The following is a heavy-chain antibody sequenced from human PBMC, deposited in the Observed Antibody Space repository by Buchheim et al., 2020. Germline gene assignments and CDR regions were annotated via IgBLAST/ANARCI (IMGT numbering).Heavy chain of an antibody. J-gene: IGHJ4*02. V-gene: IGHV4-34*01. CDR1: GGSFSGYY. CDR2: INHSGST. Sequence: QVQLQQWGAGLLKPSETLSLTCAVYGGSFSGYYWSWIRQPPGKGLEWIGEINHSGSTNYNPSLKSRVTISVDTSKNKFSIKLSSVTAADTAVYYCAIYTAMPRYLDYWGQGTL. D-gene: IGHD5-18*01. CDR3: AIYTAMPRYLDY.